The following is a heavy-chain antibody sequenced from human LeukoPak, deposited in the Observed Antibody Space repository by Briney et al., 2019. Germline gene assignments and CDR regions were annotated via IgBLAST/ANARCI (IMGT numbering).Heavy chain of an antibody. CDR2: IKQDGSEK. Sequence: PGGSLRLSCAASGFTFNNYWMSWVRQAPGKGLEWVANIKQDGSEKYYVDSVKGRFTISRDNAKNSLYLQMDSLRAEDTAVYYCASLNQLRYWGQGTLVTVSS. CDR1: GFTFNNYW. V-gene: IGHV3-7*01. D-gene: IGHD2-2*01. CDR3: ASLNQLRY. J-gene: IGHJ4*02.